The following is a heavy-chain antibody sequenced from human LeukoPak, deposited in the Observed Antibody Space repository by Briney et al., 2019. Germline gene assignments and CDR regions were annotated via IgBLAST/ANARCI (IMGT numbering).Heavy chain of an antibody. Sequence: SETLSLTCAVYGGSFSGYYWSWIRQPPGKGLEWIGEINHSGSTNYNPSLKSRVTISVDTSKNQFSLKLSSVTAADTAVYYCARGRGYGYLIMARYMDVWGKGTTVTVSS. CDR2: INHSGST. D-gene: IGHD5-18*01. CDR3: ARGRGYGYLIMARYMDV. J-gene: IGHJ6*03. V-gene: IGHV4-34*01. CDR1: GGSFSGYY.